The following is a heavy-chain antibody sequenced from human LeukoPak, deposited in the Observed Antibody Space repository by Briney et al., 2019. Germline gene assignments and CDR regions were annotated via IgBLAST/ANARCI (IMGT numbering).Heavy chain of an antibody. D-gene: IGHD3-10*01. J-gene: IGHJ3*02. CDR1: GGSFSGYY. CDR2: INHSGSP. V-gene: IGHV4-34*01. CDR3: AGDLSDYYGSGSYRPIDAFDI. Sequence: SETLSLTCAVYGGSFSGYYWSWIRQPPGKGLEWIGEINHSGSPNYNPSLKSRVTISIDTSKNQFSLKLSPVTAADTAAYYCAGDLSDYYGSGSYRPIDAFDIWGQGTMVTVSS.